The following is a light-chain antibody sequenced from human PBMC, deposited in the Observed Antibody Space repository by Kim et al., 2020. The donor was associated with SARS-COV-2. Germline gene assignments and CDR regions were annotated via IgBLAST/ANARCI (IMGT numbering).Light chain of an antibody. CDR1: GSSVGTEG. Sequence: TATRTSPGTGSSVGTEGSAWLQQLQGHPPNHPSDRNNNRHAGISARFSASRSGDTASLTITGLQPEDEADYFCASWDSSLSAWVFGGGTRLTVL. CDR2: RNN. V-gene: IGLV10-54*04. CDR3: ASWDSSLSAWV. J-gene: IGLJ3*02.